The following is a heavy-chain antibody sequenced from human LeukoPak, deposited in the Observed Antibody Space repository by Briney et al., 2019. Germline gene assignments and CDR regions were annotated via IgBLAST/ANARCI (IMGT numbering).Heavy chain of an antibody. CDR2: ISGSGGST. CDR1: GFTFSSYA. J-gene: IGHJ4*02. CDR3: ARGRLTGYFDY. V-gene: IGHV3-23*01. Sequence: GSLRLSCAASGFTFSSYAMSWVRQAPGKGLEWVSAISGSGGSTYYADSVKGRFTISRDNAKNSLYLQMNSLRAEDTAVYYCARGRLTGYFDYWGQGTLVTVSS.